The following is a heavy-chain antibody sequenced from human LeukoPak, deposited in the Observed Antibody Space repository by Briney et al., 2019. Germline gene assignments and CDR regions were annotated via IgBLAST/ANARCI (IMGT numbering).Heavy chain of an antibody. V-gene: IGHV4-59*01. D-gene: IGHD3-16*01. CDR2: IYYSGST. CDR3: GRIGGVGFFFDS. CDR1: GGSISSYY. Sequence: SETLSLTCTVSGGSISSYYWSWIRQPPGKGLEWIGYIYYSGSTNYNPSLKSRVTISVDTSKNQFSLKLSSVTAADPAVYYCGRIGGVGFFFDSWGQGTLVTVSS. J-gene: IGHJ4*02.